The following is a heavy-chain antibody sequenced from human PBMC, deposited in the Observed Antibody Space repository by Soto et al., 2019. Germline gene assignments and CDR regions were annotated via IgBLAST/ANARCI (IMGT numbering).Heavy chain of an antibody. D-gene: IGHD3-10*01. CDR3: ARDHRTEFGEFYLDY. CDR1: GGSISSGGSY. CDR2: IYYSGST. J-gene: IGHJ4*02. Sequence: QVQLQESGPGLVKPSQTLSLTCTVSGGSISSGGSYWSWIRQHPGKGLEGIGYIYYSGSTYYSPSLKSRVTRSVGTSKNQFSLKLSSVTAADTAVYYCARDHRTEFGEFYLDYWGQGTMDTVSS. V-gene: IGHV4-31*03.